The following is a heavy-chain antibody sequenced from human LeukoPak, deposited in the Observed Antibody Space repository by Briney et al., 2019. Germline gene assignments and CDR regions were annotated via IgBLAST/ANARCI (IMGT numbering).Heavy chain of an antibody. CDR1: GFTFSNYA. Sequence: GGSLRLSCAASGFTFSNYAMSWVRQAPGKGLEWVSAIVGSGGGTYNSDSVKGRFTISRDNFKNTLYLQMNSLRAEDTAVYYCAKDLYTKWLAFSAFDIWGQGTMVTVSS. J-gene: IGHJ3*02. CDR2: IVGSGGGT. D-gene: IGHD6-19*01. V-gene: IGHV3-23*01. CDR3: AKDLYTKWLAFSAFDI.